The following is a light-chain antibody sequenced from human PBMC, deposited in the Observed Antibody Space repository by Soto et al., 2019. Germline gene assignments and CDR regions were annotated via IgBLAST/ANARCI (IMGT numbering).Light chain of an antibody. CDR2: SNN. CDR1: SSNIGSTA. V-gene: IGLV1-44*01. Sequence: QSVLTQPPSASGTPGQRVTISCSGNSSNIGSTAVNWYQQLPGTAPKLLIYSNNLPPSGVPDRFSGSKSGTSASLAISGLQSEDEADYYCAAWDDSLNGVVFGGGTKLTVL. J-gene: IGLJ3*02. CDR3: AAWDDSLNGVV.